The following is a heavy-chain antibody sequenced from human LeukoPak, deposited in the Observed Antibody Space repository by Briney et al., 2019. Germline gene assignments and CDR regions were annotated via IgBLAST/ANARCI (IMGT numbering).Heavy chain of an antibody. CDR1: GFTFSSYS. J-gene: IGHJ3*02. CDR3: ARDGYGVNDAFDI. CDR2: ISSSSSYI. V-gene: IGHV3-21*01. Sequence: GGSLRLSCAASGFTFSSYSMNWVRQAPGKGLEWVSSISSSSSYIYYADSVKGRFTISRDNAKNSLYLQMNSLRAEDTAVYYCARDGYGVNDAFDIWGQGTMVTVSS. D-gene: IGHD4-17*01.